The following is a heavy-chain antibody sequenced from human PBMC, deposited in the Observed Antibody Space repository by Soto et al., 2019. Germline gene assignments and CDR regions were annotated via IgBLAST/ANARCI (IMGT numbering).Heavy chain of an antibody. CDR3: ARVYCTNGVCYTGAFDI. Sequence: PGGSLRLSCAASGFTFSSYAMSWVRQAPGKGLEWVSAISGSGGSTYYADSVKGRFTISRDNSKNTLYLQMNSLRAEDTAVYYCARVYCTNGVCYTGAFDIWGQGAMVTVSS. D-gene: IGHD2-8*01. CDR2: ISGSGGST. V-gene: IGHV3-23*01. CDR1: GFTFSSYA. J-gene: IGHJ3*02.